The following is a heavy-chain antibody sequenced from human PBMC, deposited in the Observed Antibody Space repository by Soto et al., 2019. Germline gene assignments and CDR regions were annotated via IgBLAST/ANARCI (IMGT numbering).Heavy chain of an antibody. CDR2: ISTDNGNT. V-gene: IGHV1-18*01. CDR1: AYTFTSSG. CDR3: ARDDDFNNIRMDV. J-gene: IGHJ6*02. D-gene: IGHD1-20*01. Sequence: ASVKVSCKASAYTFTSSGISWVRQAPGQGLEWMGWISTDNGNTNYAQHLQGRVSMTTDTSTSTAYMDLRSLRSDDTAVYYCARDDDFNNIRMDVWGQGTTVTVSS.